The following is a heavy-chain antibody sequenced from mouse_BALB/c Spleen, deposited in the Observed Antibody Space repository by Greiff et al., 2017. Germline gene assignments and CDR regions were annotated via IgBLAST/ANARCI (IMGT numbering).Heavy chain of an antibody. CDR3: TRSLYGSSYGIAY. V-gene: IGHV1-5*01. D-gene: IGHD1-1*01. Sequence: VQLQQSGTVLARPGASVKMSCKASGYSFTSYWMHWVKQRPGQGLEWIGAIYPGNSDTSYNQKFKGKAKLTAVTSASTAYMELSSLTNEDSAVYYCTRSLYGSSYGIAYWGQGTLVTVSA. CDR2: IYPGNSDT. CDR1: GYSFTSYW. J-gene: IGHJ3*01.